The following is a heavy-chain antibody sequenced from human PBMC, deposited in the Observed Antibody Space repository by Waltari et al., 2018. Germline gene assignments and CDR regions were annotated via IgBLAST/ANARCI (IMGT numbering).Heavy chain of an antibody. CDR1: GFTCSSYA. CDR2: ISRGSNYI. CDR3: ARGWGSGAWYFDL. D-gene: IGHD6-19*01. J-gene: IGHJ2*01. Sequence: EEELVESGGGLVKPGGSLRLACAASGFTCSSYAMNWVRQAPGKGLEWVSSISRGSNYIEYADSVKGRFTISRDNAKNSLYLQMNSLRAEDTALYYCARGWGSGAWYFDLWGRGTLVTVSS. V-gene: IGHV3-21*01.